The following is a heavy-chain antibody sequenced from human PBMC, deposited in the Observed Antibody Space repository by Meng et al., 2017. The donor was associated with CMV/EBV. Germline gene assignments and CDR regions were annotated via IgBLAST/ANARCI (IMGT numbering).Heavy chain of an antibody. V-gene: IGHV1-69*10. CDR3: ARESSGDYYDFWSGQGFDP. Sequence: SVKVSCKSSGGTFSSYAISWVRQAPGQGLEWMGGIIPILGIANYAQEFQGRVTITADKSTSTAYMELSSLRSEDTAVYYCARESSGDYYDFWSGQGFDPWGQGTLVTVSS. J-gene: IGHJ5*02. D-gene: IGHD3-3*01. CDR2: IIPILGIA. CDR1: GGTFSSYA.